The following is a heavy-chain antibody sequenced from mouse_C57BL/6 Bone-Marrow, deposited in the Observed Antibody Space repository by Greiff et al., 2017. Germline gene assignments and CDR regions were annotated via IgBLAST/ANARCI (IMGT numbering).Heavy chain of an antibody. V-gene: IGHV1-18*01. CDR1: GYTFTDYK. D-gene: IGHD1-1*01. CDR2: INPNNGGT. J-gene: IGHJ2*01. Sequence: EVKLMESGPELVKPGASVKIPCKASGYTFTDYKMDWVKQSHGKSLEWIGDINPNNGGTIYNQKFKGKATLTVDKSSSTAYMELRSLTSEDTAVYYCARRPVYYGSSMDFDYWGQGTTLTVSS. CDR3: ARRPVYYGSSMDFDY.